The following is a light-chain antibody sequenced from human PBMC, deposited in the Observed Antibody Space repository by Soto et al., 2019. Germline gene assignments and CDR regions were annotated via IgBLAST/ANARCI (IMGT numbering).Light chain of an antibody. CDR3: QQYNDYSWT. CDR2: KAS. V-gene: IGKV1-5*03. CDR1: QRINNW. Sequence: DIQMTQSPSTLSASVGDRVTITCRASQRINNWLAWYQQKPGKAPNLLIYKASNLESGVPSRFSGSGSGTEFTLTISSLQPDDFATYYCQQYNDYSWTFGQGTKVEI. J-gene: IGKJ1*01.